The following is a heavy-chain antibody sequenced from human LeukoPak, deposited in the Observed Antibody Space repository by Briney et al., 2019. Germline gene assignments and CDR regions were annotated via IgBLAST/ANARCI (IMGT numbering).Heavy chain of an antibody. CDR3: ARASGSSWYGYFDY. CDR2: IYYSGST. V-gene: IGHV4-31*03. Sequence: SETLSLTCTVSGGSISSGGYYWSWIRQHPGKGLEWTGYIYYSGSTYYNPSLKSRVTISVDTSKNQFSLKLSSVTAADTAVYYCARASGSSWYGYFDYWGQGTLVTVSS. CDR1: GGSISSGGYY. D-gene: IGHD6-13*01. J-gene: IGHJ4*02.